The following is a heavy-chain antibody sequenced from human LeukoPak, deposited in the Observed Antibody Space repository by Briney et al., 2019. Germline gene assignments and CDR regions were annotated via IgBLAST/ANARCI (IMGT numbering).Heavy chain of an antibody. J-gene: IGHJ4*02. D-gene: IGHD3-10*01. V-gene: IGHV4-59*01. CDR1: GGSISSYY. CDR2: IYYSGST. Sequence: SETLSLTCTVSGGSISSYYWSWIRQPPGKGLEWIGYIYYSGSTNYNPSLKSRVTISLDTSKNQFSLKLSSVTAADTAVYYCARGRITMVRGVPYFDYWGQGTLVTVSS. CDR3: ARGRITMVRGVPYFDY.